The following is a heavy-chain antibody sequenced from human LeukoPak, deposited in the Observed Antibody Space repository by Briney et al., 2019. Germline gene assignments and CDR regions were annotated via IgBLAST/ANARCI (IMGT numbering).Heavy chain of an antibody. J-gene: IGHJ4*02. CDR3: AREETWIQPVDF. V-gene: IGHV3-21*01. CDR1: GFTFSSYS. Sequence: GGSLILSCGASGFTFSSYSMNWVRQAPGKGLEWVSPISSTGSYIYYADSVKGRFTISRDNTKNSLFLQMSSLRAEDTAVYYCAREETWIQPVDFWGQGTLVTVSS. CDR2: ISSTGSYI. D-gene: IGHD5-18*01.